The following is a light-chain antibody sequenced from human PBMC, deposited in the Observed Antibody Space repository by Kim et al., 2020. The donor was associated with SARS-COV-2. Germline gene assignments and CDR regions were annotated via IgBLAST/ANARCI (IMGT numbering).Light chain of an antibody. CDR1: QSFSSW. CDR2: KTS. V-gene: IGKV1-5*03. CDR3: QQYNNVPLT. J-gene: IGKJ5*01. Sequence: DIQMTQSPSTLSASVGDRVTITCRASQSFSSWLAWYQQKPGKVPKLLIYKTSILESGVPSRFSGSGSGTEFTLTISSLQPDDFATYYCQQYNNVPLTFGQGTRLEIK.